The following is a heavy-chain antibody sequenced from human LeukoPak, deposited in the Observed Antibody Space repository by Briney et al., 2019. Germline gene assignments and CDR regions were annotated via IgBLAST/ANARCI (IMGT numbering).Heavy chain of an antibody. V-gene: IGHV4-34*01. CDR2: INHSGST. J-gene: IGHJ5*02. Sequence: SETLSLTCAVYGGSFSGYCWSWIRQPPGKGLEWIGEINHSGSTNYNPSLKSRVTISVDTSKNQFSLKLSSVTAADTAVYYCARGRCSSTSCYWYWFDPWGQGTLVTVSS. CDR3: ARGRCSSTSCYWYWFDP. D-gene: IGHD2-2*01. CDR1: GGSFSGYC.